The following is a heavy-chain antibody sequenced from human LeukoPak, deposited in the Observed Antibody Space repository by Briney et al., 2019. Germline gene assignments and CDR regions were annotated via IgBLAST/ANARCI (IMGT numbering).Heavy chain of an antibody. Sequence: SETLSLTCTVSGGSISSYYWSWIRQPPGKGLEWIGYIYYSGSTNYNPSLKSRVTISVDTSKNQFSLKLSSVTAAGTAVYYCARVSVTMVRGVILVWFDPWGQGTLVTVSS. V-gene: IGHV4-59*01. CDR2: IYYSGST. CDR3: ARVSVTMVRGVILVWFDP. D-gene: IGHD3-10*01. CDR1: GGSISSYY. J-gene: IGHJ5*02.